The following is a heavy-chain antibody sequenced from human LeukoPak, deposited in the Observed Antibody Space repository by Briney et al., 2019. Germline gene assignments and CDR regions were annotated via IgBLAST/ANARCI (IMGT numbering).Heavy chain of an antibody. V-gene: IGHV4-34*01. CDR2: INHSGST. J-gene: IGHJ4*02. CDR3: AVGVSFDY. CDR1: GGSFSGYY. D-gene: IGHD3-10*01. Sequence: PSETLSLTCAVYGGSFSGYYWSWIRQPPGKGLEWIGEINHSGSTNYNPSLKSRVTISVDTSKNQFSLKLSSVTAVDTAVYYCAVGVSFDYWGQGTLVTVSS.